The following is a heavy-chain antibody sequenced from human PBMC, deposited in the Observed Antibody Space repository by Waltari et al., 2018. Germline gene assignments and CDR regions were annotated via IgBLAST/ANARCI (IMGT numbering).Heavy chain of an antibody. Sequence: QVQLQESGPGLVKPSETLSLTCTVSGGSISSYYWSWIRQPAGKGLEWIGRIYTSGSTNYNPSLKSRVTMSVDTSKNQFSLKLSSVTAADTAVYYCARDFRAAAGTPPNWYVDLWGRGTLVTVSS. CDR1: GGSISSYY. CDR2: IYTSGST. J-gene: IGHJ2*01. CDR3: ARDFRAAAGTPPNWYVDL. D-gene: IGHD6-13*01. V-gene: IGHV4-4*07.